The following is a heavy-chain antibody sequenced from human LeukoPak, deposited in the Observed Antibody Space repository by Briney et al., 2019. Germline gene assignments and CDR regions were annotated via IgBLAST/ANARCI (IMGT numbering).Heavy chain of an antibody. D-gene: IGHD2-15*01. J-gene: IGHJ4*02. CDR1: GFTFSSYG. V-gene: IGHV3-30*02. CDR3: AKDRGRYCSGGSCYTTHYFDY. CDR2: IRYDGSNK. Sequence: PGGSLRLSCAASGFTFSSYGMHWVRQAPGKGLEWVAFIRYDGSNKYYADSVKGRFTIYRDNSKNTLYLQMNSLRAEDTAVYYCAKDRGRYCSGGSCYTTHYFDYWGQGTLVTVSS.